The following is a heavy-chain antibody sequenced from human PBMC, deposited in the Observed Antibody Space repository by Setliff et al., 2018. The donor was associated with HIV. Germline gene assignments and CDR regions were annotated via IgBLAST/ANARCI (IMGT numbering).Heavy chain of an antibody. CDR1: GGSFSGYY. D-gene: IGHD1-1*01. V-gene: IGHV4-34*01. J-gene: IGHJ4*02. Sequence: PSETLSLTCAVYGGSFSGYYWSWIRQPPGKGLEWIGEVTHSGRTNYNPSLESRVTTSVDTSKKQFSLRLRSVTAADTAVYYCAQLGMVDDFDYWGQGTLVTVSS. CDR3: AQLGMVDDFDY. CDR2: VTHSGRT.